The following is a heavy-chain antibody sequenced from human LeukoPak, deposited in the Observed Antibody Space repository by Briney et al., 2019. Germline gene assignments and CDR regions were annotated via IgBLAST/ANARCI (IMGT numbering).Heavy chain of an antibody. V-gene: IGHV3-23*01. CDR2: ITGSGGST. J-gene: IGHJ4*02. CDR1: GFTFDNFA. Sequence: GGSMRLSCAPSGFTFDNFAMTWVRQAPGKGLEWVSEITGSGGSTYYADSVKGRFTISRDNSKNMLYLQMNSLRAEDTAMYYCAKVSEGMYYFDFWGQGTLVTVPS. CDR3: AKVSEGMYYFDF.